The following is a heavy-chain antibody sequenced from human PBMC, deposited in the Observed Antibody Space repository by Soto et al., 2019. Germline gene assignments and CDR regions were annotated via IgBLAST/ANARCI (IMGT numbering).Heavy chain of an antibody. V-gene: IGHV3-33*01. J-gene: IGHJ6*02. CDR1: GFTFSSYG. CDR2: IWYDGSNK. CDR3: ARDQPPTVTQEWDYYYGMDV. Sequence: GSLRLSCAASGFTFSSYGMHWVRQAPGKGLEWVAVIWYDGSNKYYADSVKGRFTISRDNSKNTLYLQMNSLRAEDTAVYYCARDQPPTVTQEWDYYYGMDVWGQGTTVTVSS. D-gene: IGHD4-17*01.